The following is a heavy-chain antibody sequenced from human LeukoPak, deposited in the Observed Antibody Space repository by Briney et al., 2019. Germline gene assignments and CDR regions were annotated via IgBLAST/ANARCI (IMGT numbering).Heavy chain of an antibody. D-gene: IGHD4-17*01. CDR1: GFTFSSYW. CDR3: ARDFYADYEWNGY. J-gene: IGHJ4*02. V-gene: IGHV3-7*01. CDR2: IKQDGSEK. Sequence: GGSLRLSCAASGFTFSSYWMSWVRQAPGKGLEWVANIKQDGSEKYYVDSVEGRFTISRDNAKNSLYLHMNSLRAEDTAVYHCARDFYADYEWNGYLGQGTLVTVSS.